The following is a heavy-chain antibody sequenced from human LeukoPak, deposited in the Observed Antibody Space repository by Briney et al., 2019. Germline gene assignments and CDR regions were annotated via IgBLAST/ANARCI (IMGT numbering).Heavy chain of an antibody. CDR3: ARGSGPPLRFTYGYHSPGKFDL. CDR1: GGTFSPHY. J-gene: IGHJ2*01. CDR2: ISHNGNT. D-gene: IGHD5-18*01. Sequence: SETLSLTCAVYGGTFSPHYRSWIRQPPGKGLEWIGEISHNGNTNYNPSLKIRLTISVDTSNNQFSLKLSSVTAADTAVYYCARGSGPPLRFTYGYHSPGKFDLWGRGTLVTVSS. V-gene: IGHV4-34*01.